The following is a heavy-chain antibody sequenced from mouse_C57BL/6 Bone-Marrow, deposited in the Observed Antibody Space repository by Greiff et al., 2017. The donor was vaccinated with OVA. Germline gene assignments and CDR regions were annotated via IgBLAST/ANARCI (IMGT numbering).Heavy chain of an antibody. CDR1: GYTFTEYT. J-gene: IGHJ4*01. CDR2: FYPGRGSI. D-gene: IGHD2-5*01. V-gene: IGHV1-62-2*01. Sequence: VKLMESGAELVKPGASVKLSCKASGYTFTEYTIHWVKQRSGQGLEWIGWFYPGRGSIKYNEKFKDKATLTADKSSSTVYMELSRLTSEDSAVYFCARHGAYYSNSYYAMDYWGQGTSVTVSS. CDR3: ARHGAYYSNSYYAMDY.